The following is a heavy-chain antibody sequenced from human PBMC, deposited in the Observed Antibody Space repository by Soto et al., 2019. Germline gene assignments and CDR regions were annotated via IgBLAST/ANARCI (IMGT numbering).Heavy chain of an antibody. Sequence: GESLKISCKGSGYTFTNYWIGWVRQMPGKGPEWMGIIYPGDSDTKYNPSFQGQVTISAGKSITTTYLQWSSLKASDTAIYYCAASIFYYGMDVWGQGTTVTVSS. J-gene: IGHJ6*02. V-gene: IGHV5-51*01. CDR3: AASIFYYGMDV. CDR1: GYTFTNYW. CDR2: IYPGDSDT.